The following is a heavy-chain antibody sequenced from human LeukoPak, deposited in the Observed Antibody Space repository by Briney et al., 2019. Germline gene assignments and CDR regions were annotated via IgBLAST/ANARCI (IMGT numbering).Heavy chain of an antibody. CDR3: ARDGSGSYYNRYYYYYMDV. D-gene: IGHD3-10*01. Sequence: ASVKVSCKASDNTFTSYAISWVRQAPGQGLEWMGGIIPIFGTANYAQKFQGRVTITADESTSTAYMELSSLRSEGTAVYYCARDGSGSYYNRYYYYYMDVWGKGTTVTVSS. CDR2: IIPIFGTA. CDR1: DNTFTSYA. V-gene: IGHV1-69*13. J-gene: IGHJ6*03.